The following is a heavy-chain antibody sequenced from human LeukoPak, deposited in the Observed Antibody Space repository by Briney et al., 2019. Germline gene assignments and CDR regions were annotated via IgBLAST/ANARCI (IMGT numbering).Heavy chain of an antibody. J-gene: IGHJ6*02. V-gene: IGHV4-34*01. D-gene: IGHD3-16*02. CDR2: INHNGST. CDR3: ARGLGVIYPSGGLVTRTQAAYGMDV. CDR1: GGSFSGYY. Sequence: PSETLSLTCAVYGGSFSGYYWSWIRQPPGKGLEWIGEINHNGSTNYSSSLKSRVTISVDTSKNQFSLKLSSVTAADTAVYYCARGLGVIYPSGGLVTRTQAAYGMDVWGQGTTVTVSS.